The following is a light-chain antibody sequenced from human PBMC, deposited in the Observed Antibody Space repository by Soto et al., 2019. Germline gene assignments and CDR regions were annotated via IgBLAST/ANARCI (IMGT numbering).Light chain of an antibody. CDR1: QSVSSN. J-gene: IGKJ1*01. CDR3: QQYNDWWT. V-gene: IGKV3-15*01. Sequence: KVMPPAPATLSLSPGEGATLSCRASQSVSSNLTWYQQKPGQAPRLLIYGASTRATGVPARFSGSGSGTEFTLTISSLQSEDFAVYYCQQYNDWWTFGQGTKVDIK. CDR2: GAS.